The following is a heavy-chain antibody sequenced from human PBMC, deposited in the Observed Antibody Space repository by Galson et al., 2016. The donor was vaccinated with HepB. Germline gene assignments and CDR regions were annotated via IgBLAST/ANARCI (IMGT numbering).Heavy chain of an antibody. CDR1: TFNNLA. V-gene: IGHV1-69*01. J-gene: IGHJ6*02. CDR2: IIPGFGTP. CDR3: ASPLLLFRQKMYYYYGMDV. Sequence: TFNNLAISWVRQAPGQGLEWMGVIIPGFGTPNYAQKFQGRVTITADEVTTTAYMELSSLRSEDSAVYYCASPLLLFRQKMYYYYGMDVWGQGTTVTVSS. D-gene: IGHD3-16*01.